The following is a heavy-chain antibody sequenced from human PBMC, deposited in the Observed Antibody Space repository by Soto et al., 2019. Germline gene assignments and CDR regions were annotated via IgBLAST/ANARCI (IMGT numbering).Heavy chain of an antibody. CDR1: GFTFSNFA. V-gene: IGHV3-23*01. J-gene: IGHJ4*02. CDR3: ASPKPKTGTTFGL. D-gene: IGHD1-1*01. Sequence: QLLESGGGFVQPGGSLRLSCVASGFTFSNFAMAWVRQAPGEGLEWVSAISGSGDDTFYTDSMKGRFTISRDNSKDTLYLQNNSLRDEDTAVYYCASPKPKTGTTFGLWVQGTLVTVYS. CDR2: ISGSGDDT.